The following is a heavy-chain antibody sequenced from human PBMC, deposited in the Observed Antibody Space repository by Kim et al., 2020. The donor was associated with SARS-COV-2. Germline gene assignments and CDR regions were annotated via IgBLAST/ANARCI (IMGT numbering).Heavy chain of an antibody. Sequence: SQTHHYPPAPKSRVTISVETSKNQFSLKLSSVTAADTAVYYCADGYNYDYWGQGTLVTVSS. J-gene: IGHJ4*02. CDR3: ADGYNYDY. D-gene: IGHD5-12*01. CDR2: SQTH. V-gene: IGHV4-34*13.